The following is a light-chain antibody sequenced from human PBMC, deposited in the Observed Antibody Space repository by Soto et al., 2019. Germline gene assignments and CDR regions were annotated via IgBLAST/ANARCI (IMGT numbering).Light chain of an antibody. J-gene: IGKJ4*01. CDR3: QQSYTTPLT. V-gene: IGKV1-39*01. Sequence: DIQITQSPPSLSASVGDRVTITCRASQTIDTFANWYQQKPGKAPNLLIFGASSLHSGVPSRFSGSGSGTDFTLTITSLQPEDFATYYCQQSYTTPLTFGGGTKVDIK. CDR2: GAS. CDR1: QTIDTF.